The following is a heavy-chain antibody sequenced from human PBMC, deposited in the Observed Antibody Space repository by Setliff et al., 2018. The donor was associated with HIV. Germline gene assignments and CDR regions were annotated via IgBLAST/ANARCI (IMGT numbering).Heavy chain of an antibody. D-gene: IGHD2-2*01. CDR1: GGSISSSNW. Sequence: PSETLSLTCAVSGGSISSSNWWSWVRQPPGKGLEWIGEIYHSGSTYYNPSLKSRVTISVDTSKNQFSLKLSSVTAADTAVYYCAREGCSSTSCYSDYWGQGTLVTVS. J-gene: IGHJ4*02. V-gene: IGHV4-4*02. CDR2: IYHSGST. CDR3: AREGCSSTSCYSDY.